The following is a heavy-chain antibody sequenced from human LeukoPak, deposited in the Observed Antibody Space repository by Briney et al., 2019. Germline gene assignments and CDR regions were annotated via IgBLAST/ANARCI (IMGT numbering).Heavy chain of an antibody. V-gene: IGHV3-30*18. J-gene: IGHJ5*02. Sequence: GGSLRLSCAASGFTFSSYGMHWVRQAPGKGLEWVAVISYDGSNKYYADSVKGRFTISRDNSKNTLYLQMNSLRAEDTAVYYCAKDTNYNGSGSYPMYNWFDPWGQGTLVTVSS. CDR3: AKDTNYNGSGSYPMYNWFDP. D-gene: IGHD3-10*01. CDR1: GFTFSSYG. CDR2: ISYDGSNK.